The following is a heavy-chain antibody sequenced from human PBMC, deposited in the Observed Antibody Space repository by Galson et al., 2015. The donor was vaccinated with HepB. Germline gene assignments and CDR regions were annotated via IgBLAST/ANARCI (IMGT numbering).Heavy chain of an antibody. V-gene: IGHV1-69*04. CDR3: AAPSLYCSSTSCYALYYYDGMDV. D-gene: IGHD2-2*01. CDR1: GGTFSSYA. CDR2: IIPILGIA. J-gene: IGHJ6*02. Sequence: SVKVSCKASGGTFSSYAISWVRQAPGQGLEWMGRIIPILGIANYAQKFQGRVTITADKSTSTAYMELSSLRSEDTAVYYCAAPSLYCSSTSCYALYYYDGMDVWGQGTTVTVS.